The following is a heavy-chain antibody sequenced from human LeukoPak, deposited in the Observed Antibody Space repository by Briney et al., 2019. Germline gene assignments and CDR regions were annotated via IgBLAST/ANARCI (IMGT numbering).Heavy chain of an antibody. Sequence: PSETLSLTCDVPGVSISGTNYYWGWIRQPPGMGLEWIGSIHYRLPTFYNPLLKSRVTISVDTSKNQISLRLRSVTAADTAVYYCARHEEEDGYNAKTPDYWGQGTLVTASS. CDR2: IHYRLPT. D-gene: IGHD5-24*01. CDR3: ARHEEEDGYNAKTPDY. CDR1: GVSISGTNYY. V-gene: IGHV4-39*01. J-gene: IGHJ4*02.